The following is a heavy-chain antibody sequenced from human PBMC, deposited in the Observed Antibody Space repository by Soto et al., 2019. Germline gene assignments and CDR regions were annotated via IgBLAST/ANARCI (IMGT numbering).Heavy chain of an antibody. D-gene: IGHD3-3*01. J-gene: IGHJ5*02. Sequence: GGSLRLSCAASGFTFSSYGMHWVRQAPGKGLEWVAVIWYDGSNKYYADSVKGRFTISRDNSKNTLYLQMNSLRAEDTAVYYCARDASPTIFGVVITTWFDPWGQGTLVTVSS. CDR3: ARDASPTIFGVVITTWFDP. CDR2: IWYDGSNK. CDR1: GFTFSSYG. V-gene: IGHV3-33*01.